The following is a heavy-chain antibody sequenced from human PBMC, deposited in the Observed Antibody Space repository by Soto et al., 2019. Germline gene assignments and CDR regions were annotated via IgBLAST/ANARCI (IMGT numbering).Heavy chain of an antibody. J-gene: IGHJ4*02. CDR3: TRRGGYSYYFDY. CDR1: GFTFSSYA. Sequence: GGSLRLSCAASGFTFSSYAMSWVRQAPGKGLEWVSAIGGSGVHTYYADSVNGRFTISRDNAKNTLYLQMNSLRAEDTAVYYCTRRGGYSYYFDYWGQGTLVTVSS. CDR2: IGGSGVHT. V-gene: IGHV3-23*01. D-gene: IGHD5-18*01.